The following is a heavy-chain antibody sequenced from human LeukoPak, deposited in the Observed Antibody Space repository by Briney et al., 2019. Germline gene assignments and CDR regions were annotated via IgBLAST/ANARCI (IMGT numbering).Heavy chain of an antibody. V-gene: IGHV3-30*03. CDR3: APENLDY. CDR1: RFTFSSYG. Sequence: PGGSLRLSCAASRFTFSSYGMHWVRQAPGKGLEWVAVISYDGSNKYYADSVKGRFTISRDNSKNTPYLQMNSLRPEDTAVYYCAPENLDYWGQGTLVTVSS. CDR2: ISYDGSNK. J-gene: IGHJ4*02.